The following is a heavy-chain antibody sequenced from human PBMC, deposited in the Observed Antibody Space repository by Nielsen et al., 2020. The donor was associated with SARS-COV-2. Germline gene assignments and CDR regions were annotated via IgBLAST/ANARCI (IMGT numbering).Heavy chain of an antibody. D-gene: IGHD6-13*01. CDR2: VRYDGTNK. Sequence: GGSLRLSCAASGFNFNTYGIHWVRQAPGKGLEWVAFVRYDGTNKYYGDSVKGRFTISRDNSKNTLYLQMNSLRAEDTAVYYCARASNSSSWYSPYYYYYGMDVWGQGTTVTVSS. V-gene: IGHV3-30*02. CDR3: ARASNSSSWYSPYYYYYGMDV. J-gene: IGHJ6*02. CDR1: GFNFNTYG.